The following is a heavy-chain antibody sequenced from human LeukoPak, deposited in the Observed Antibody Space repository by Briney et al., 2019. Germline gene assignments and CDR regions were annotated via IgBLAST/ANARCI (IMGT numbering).Heavy chain of an antibody. J-gene: IGHJ6*04. Sequence: SVKVSCKASGGTFNNNHLNWVRQTPGQGLEWMGGIIPISATANYGRNFQGRVTITADRSTSTVYMELNSLRSEDTAVYYCAMIGVAGNYYYYGMDVWGKGTTVTVSS. CDR1: GGTFNNNH. D-gene: IGHD6-19*01. V-gene: IGHV1-69*06. CDR2: IIPISATA. CDR3: AMIGVAGNYYYYGMDV.